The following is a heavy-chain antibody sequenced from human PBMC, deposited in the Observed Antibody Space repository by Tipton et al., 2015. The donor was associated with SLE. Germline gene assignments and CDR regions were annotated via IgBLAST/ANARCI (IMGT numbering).Heavy chain of an antibody. CDR3: ARGGRGYYYDSSGYYYNY. CDR1: GGSISSYY. CDR2: IYYSGST. Sequence: TLSLTCTVSGGSISSYYWSWIRQPPGKGLEWIGYIYYSGSTNYNPSLKSRVTISVDTSKNQFSLKLSSVTAADTAVYYCARGGRGYYYDSSGYYYNYWGQGTLVTVSS. J-gene: IGHJ4*02. D-gene: IGHD3-22*01. V-gene: IGHV4-59*01.